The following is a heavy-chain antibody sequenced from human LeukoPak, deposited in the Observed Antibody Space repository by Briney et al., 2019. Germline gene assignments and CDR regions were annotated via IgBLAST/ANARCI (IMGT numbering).Heavy chain of an antibody. CDR3: ARVDSGSYPYNWFDP. D-gene: IGHD1-26*01. Sequence: ASVKVSCKASGYTFTSYGISWVRQAPGQGLEWMGWISAYNGNTNYAQKLQGRVTMTTDTSTSTAYMELRSLRSDDTAVYYCARVDSGSYPYNWFDPWGQGTLVTVSS. V-gene: IGHV1-18*01. CDR1: GYTFTSYG. J-gene: IGHJ5*02. CDR2: ISAYNGNT.